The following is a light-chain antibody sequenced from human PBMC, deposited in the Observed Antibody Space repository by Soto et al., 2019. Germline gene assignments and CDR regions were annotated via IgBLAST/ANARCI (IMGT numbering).Light chain of an antibody. V-gene: IGKV1-5*03. J-gene: IGKJ1*01. CDR1: QDISNY. CDR3: QRYNSNSEA. Sequence: IQMTESRSFLSASVVDRGTITCHASQDISNYLNRYQQKQGKAPNLLIYMSSTLKSELPSRYSGGGSGTDFPLTISSMQPDDFASYYCQRYNSNSEAFGQGTKVDSK. CDR2: MSS.